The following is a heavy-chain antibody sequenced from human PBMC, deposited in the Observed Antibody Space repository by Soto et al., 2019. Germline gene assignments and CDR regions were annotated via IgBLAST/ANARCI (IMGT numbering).Heavy chain of an antibody. V-gene: IGHV3-53*01. D-gene: IGHD2-8*01. CDR3: ARVYAEDYYYYYGMDV. Sequence: QPGGSLRLSCAASGFTVSSNYMSWVRQAPGKGLEWVSVIYSGGSTYYADSVKGRFTISRDNSKNTLYLQMNSLRAEDTAVYYCARVYAEDYYYYYGMDVWDQGTTVTV. CDR1: GFTVSSNY. CDR2: IYSGGST. J-gene: IGHJ6*02.